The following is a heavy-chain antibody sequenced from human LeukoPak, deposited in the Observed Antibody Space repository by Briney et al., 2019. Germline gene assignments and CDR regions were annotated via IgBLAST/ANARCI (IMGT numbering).Heavy chain of an antibody. CDR2: IYYSGST. CDR1: GGSISRDY. D-gene: IGHD1-26*01. J-gene: IGHJ4*02. CDR3: ARHFPGSYYDY. V-gene: IGHV4-59*08. Sequence: SETLSLTCTVSGGSISRDYWSWIRQPPGKGLEWIGYIYYSGSTNYNPSLKSRVTISVDTSKNQFSLKLSSVTAADTAVYYCARHFPGSYYDYWGQGTLVTVSS.